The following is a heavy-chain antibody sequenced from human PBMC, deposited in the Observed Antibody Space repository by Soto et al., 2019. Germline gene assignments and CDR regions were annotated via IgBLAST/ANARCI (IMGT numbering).Heavy chain of an antibody. Sequence: SETLSLTCAVYGGSFSGYYWSWIRQPPGKGLEWIGEINHSGSTNYSPSLKSRVTISVDTSKNQFSLKLSSVTAADTAVYLCASLMVRGVSFDYWGQGIQVTVSS. CDR1: GGSFSGYY. V-gene: IGHV4-34*01. CDR3: ASLMVRGVSFDY. J-gene: IGHJ4*02. D-gene: IGHD3-10*01. CDR2: INHSGST.